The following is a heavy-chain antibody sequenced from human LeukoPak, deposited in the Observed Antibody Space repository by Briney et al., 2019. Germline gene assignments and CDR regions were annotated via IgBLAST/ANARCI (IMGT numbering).Heavy chain of an antibody. J-gene: IGHJ6*03. Sequence: PGGSLRLSCAASGFTFSSYSMNWVRQAPGKGLEWVSSISSSSSYIYYADSVKGRFTISRDNAKNSLYLQMNSLRAEDTAVYYCARGRGEFWSGYRYYYYYYYMDVWGKGTTVTVSS. CDR3: ARGRGEFWSGYRYYYYYYYMDV. V-gene: IGHV3-21*01. CDR2: ISSSSSYI. D-gene: IGHD3-3*01. CDR1: GFTFSSYS.